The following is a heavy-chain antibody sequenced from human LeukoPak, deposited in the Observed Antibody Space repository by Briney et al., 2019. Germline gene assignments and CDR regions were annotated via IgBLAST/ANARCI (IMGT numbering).Heavy chain of an antibody. CDR2: ISGSGGST. CDR1: GFTFSSYA. D-gene: IGHD1-26*01. V-gene: IGHV3-23*01. J-gene: IGHJ4*02. CDR3: AKGERGSLDYFDY. Sequence: PGGSLRLSCAASGFTFSSYAMSWVRQAPGKGLEWVSAISGSGGSTYYADSVEGRFTISRDNSKNTLYLQMNSLRAEDTAVYYCAKGERGSLDYFDYWGQGTLVTVSS.